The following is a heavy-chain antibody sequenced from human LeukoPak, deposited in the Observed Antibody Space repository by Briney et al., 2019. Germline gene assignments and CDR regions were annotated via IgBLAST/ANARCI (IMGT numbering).Heavy chain of an antibody. J-gene: IGHJ6*03. CDR1: GFTFSSYS. Sequence: LGGSLRLSCAASGFTFSSYSMNWVRQAPGKGLEWVSSISSSSSYIYYADSVKGRFTISRDNAKNSLYLQMNSLRAEDTALYYCARVPVVVVIGKEVNYYYYMDVWGKGTTVTVSS. CDR2: ISSSSSYI. CDR3: ARVPVVVVIGKEVNYYYYMDV. V-gene: IGHV3-21*04. D-gene: IGHD3-22*01.